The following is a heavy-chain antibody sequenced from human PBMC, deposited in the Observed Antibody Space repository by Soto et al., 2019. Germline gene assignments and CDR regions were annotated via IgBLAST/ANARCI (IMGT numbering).Heavy chain of an antibody. CDR1: GGSFSGYY. V-gene: IGHV4-34*01. Sequence: QVQLQQWGAGLLKPSESLSLTCAVYGGSFSGYYWSWIRQPPGKGLEWIGEINHSGRTNYNTSLTSRVTISVDTSKNQFSLKLSSVTAADTGVYYCARPVLGYCSGCSCYRDAFDIWGQGTMVPVSS. CDR3: ARPVLGYCSGCSCYRDAFDI. D-gene: IGHD2-15*01. J-gene: IGHJ3*02. CDR2: INHSGRT.